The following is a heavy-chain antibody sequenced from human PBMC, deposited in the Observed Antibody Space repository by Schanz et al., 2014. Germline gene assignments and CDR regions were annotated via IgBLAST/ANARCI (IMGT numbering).Heavy chain of an antibody. V-gene: IGHV3-23*04. J-gene: IGHJ4*02. Sequence: EVPLVESGGGLVQPWGSLRLSCAASGFNFRSYPMSWVRQAPGKGLEWVSAISASGGSTYYADSVKGRFTISRDNSKNTLYVQLNSLRAEDTAVYYCAKDPYGSGNHYTYWGRGALVSVSS. CDR2: ISASGGST. CDR1: GFNFRSYP. D-gene: IGHD3-10*01. CDR3: AKDPYGSGNHYTY.